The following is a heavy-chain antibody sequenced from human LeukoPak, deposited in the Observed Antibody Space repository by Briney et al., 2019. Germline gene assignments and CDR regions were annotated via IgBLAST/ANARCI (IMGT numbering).Heavy chain of an antibody. CDR2: ISPYNGNT. V-gene: IGHV1-18*01. J-gene: IGHJ4*02. CDR1: GYDFTSVG. CDR3: ARAGSGSGWYFDY. Sequence: GASVKVSCKASGYDFTSVGITWVRQAPGQGLEWMGWISPYNGNTRYVQKLQGRVTMTTDTSTNTAYMELRSLRFDDTAVYYCARAGSGSGWYFDYWGQGTLVTVSA. D-gene: IGHD6-19*01.